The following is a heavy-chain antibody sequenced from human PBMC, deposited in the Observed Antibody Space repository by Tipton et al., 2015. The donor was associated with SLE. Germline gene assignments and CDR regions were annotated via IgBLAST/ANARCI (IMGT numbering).Heavy chain of an antibody. D-gene: IGHD6-13*01. CDR3: ARGVAATGGYNWFDP. CDR2: IYYSGST. Sequence: TLSLTCTVSGGSISSHYWSWIRQPPGKGLEWVGYIYYSGSTNYNPSLKSRVTISVDTSKNQFSLKPSSVTAADTAVYYCARGVAATGGYNWFDPWGQGTLVTVSS. CDR1: GGSISSHY. V-gene: IGHV4-59*11. J-gene: IGHJ5*02.